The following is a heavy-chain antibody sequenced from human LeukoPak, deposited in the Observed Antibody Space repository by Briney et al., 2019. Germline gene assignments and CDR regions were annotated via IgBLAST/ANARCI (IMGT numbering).Heavy chain of an antibody. D-gene: IGHD6-13*01. J-gene: IGHJ4*02. V-gene: IGHV4-59*01. CDR1: GDSISSYY. CDR2: IYHSGST. CDR3: ATGYSSTWYYFDY. Sequence: PSETLSLTCTVSGDSISSYYWSWIRQPPGKGLEWIGYIYHSGSTNYNPSLKSRVTISADTSKDQFSLKLASVTAANTAVYYCATGYSSTWYYFDYWGQGTLVAVSS.